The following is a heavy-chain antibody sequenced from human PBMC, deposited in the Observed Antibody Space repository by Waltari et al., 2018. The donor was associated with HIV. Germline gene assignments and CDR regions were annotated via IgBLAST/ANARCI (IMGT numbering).Heavy chain of an antibody. J-gene: IGHJ5*01. V-gene: IGHV4-34*01. D-gene: IGHD4-17*01. CDR3: ASRGAPTPVTTDS. Sequence: QMQLQQWGAGPLKPSETLSLTCAVQGGSFSGYYWSWIRQPPGKGLEWIGEISPSRSTNYNPSLKSRVTISVDTSKNQFSLRLKSVTAADTAVFYCASRGAPTPVTTDSWGQGTLVIVSS. CDR2: ISPSRST. CDR1: GGSFSGYY.